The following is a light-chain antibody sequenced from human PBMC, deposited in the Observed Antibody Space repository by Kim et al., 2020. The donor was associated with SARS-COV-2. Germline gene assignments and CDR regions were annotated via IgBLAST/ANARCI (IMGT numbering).Light chain of an antibody. CDR1: QSVCSNC. Sequence: VLTQSPGTLSLSPGERPTLSCRASQSVCSNCLAWYQQKPGQAPRLLIYSASTRATAIPDRFSGSGSGTDFTLSISRLEPEDSAVYYWQQYGIAPPYTFGQGTKLEI. J-gene: IGKJ2*01. CDR2: SAS. V-gene: IGKV3-20*01. CDR3: QQYGIAPPYT.